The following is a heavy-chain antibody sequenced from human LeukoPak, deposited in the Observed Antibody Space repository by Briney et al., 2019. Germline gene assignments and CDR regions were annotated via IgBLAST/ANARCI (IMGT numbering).Heavy chain of an antibody. Sequence: PGGSLRLSCAASGFTFDDYAMHWVRQAPGTGLEWVSLIGGDGGSTYYADSVKGRFTISRDNSKNSLYLQMNSLRTEDTALYYCGKDGGLVATIAFDYWGQGTLVTVSS. CDR1: GFTFDDYA. V-gene: IGHV3-43*02. J-gene: IGHJ4*02. D-gene: IGHD5-12*01. CDR3: GKDGGLVATIAFDY. CDR2: IGGDGGST.